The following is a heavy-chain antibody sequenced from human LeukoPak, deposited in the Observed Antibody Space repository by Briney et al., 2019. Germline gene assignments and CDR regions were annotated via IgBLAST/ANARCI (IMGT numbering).Heavy chain of an antibody. CDR2: IDNCVNP. Sequence: GGSLRLSCAASGFTVINYYMSWLRQAPGKGLEWVSIIDNCVNPYYTGAVTGRFTISKDNSKNMVFLQMNSLNAEDTAVYYCAKGGHTSSWYTDYWGQGTLVTVSS. CDR1: GFTVINYY. CDR3: AKGGHTSSWYTDY. D-gene: IGHD6-13*01. J-gene: IGHJ4*02. V-gene: IGHV3-66*03.